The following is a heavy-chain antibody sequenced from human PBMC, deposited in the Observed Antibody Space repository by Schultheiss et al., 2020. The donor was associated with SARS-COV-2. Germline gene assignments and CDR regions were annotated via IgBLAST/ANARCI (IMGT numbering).Heavy chain of an antibody. D-gene: IGHD2-2*01. V-gene: IGHV1-69*06. Sequence: SVKVSCKASGGTFSSYAISWVRQAPGQGLEWMGGIIPIFGTANYAQKFQGRVTITADKSTSTAYMELSSLRSEDTAVYYCARDREPYSVVPAAGYYYYYGMDVWSQGTTVTVSS. CDR1: GGTFSSYA. J-gene: IGHJ6*02. CDR2: IIPIFGTA. CDR3: ARDREPYSVVPAAGYYYYYGMDV.